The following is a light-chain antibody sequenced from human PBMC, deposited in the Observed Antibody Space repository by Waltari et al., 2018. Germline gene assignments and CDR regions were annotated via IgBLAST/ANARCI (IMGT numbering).Light chain of an antibody. CDR2: VNSDGSH. CDR1: SGHSSNV. Sequence: QLVLTQSPSASASLGASVKLTCTLSSGHSSNVVAWHQQQPEKVPRYLMKVNSDGSHSKGDDIPDRFSGSSSGAERYLTISSLQSEDEADYYCQTGGHGTWVFGGGTKLTVL. J-gene: IGLJ3*02. CDR3: QTGGHGTWV. V-gene: IGLV4-69*01.